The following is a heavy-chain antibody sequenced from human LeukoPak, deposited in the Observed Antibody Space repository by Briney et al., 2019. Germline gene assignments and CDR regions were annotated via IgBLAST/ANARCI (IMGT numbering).Heavy chain of an antibody. CDR3: AKDNSDWTYNCFDP. Sequence: SGGSLRLSCAASGFTFSSYSMNWVRQAPGKGLEWVSSISSSSSYIYYADSVKGRFTISRDNAKNSLYLQMNSLRAEDTAVYYCAKDNSDWTYNCFDPWGQGTLVTVSS. CDR1: GFTFSSYS. D-gene: IGHD6-19*01. CDR2: ISSSSSYI. J-gene: IGHJ5*02. V-gene: IGHV3-21*01.